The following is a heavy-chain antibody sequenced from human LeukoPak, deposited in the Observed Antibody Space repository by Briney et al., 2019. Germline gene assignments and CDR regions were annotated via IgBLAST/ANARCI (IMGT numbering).Heavy chain of an antibody. CDR3: ARDPYSGMDDAFDI. V-gene: IGHV1-69*13. J-gene: IGHJ3*02. Sequence: ASVKVSCKASGGTFSSYAISWVRQAPGQGLEWMGGIIPIFGTANYAQKFQGRVTITADESTSTAYMELSSLRSEDTAVYYCARDPYSGMDDAFDIWGQGTMVTVSS. CDR2: IIPIFGTA. CDR1: GGTFSSYA. D-gene: IGHD1-26*01.